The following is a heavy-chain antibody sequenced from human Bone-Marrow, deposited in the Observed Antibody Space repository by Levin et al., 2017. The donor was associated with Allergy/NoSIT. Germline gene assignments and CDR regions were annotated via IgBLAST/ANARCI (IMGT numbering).Heavy chain of an antibody. CDR1: GYTFTSYD. Sequence: GGSLRLSCKASGYTFTSYDINWVRQATGQGLEWMGWMNPNSGNTGYAQKFQGRVTMTRNTSISTAYMELSSLRSEDTAVYYCARGLYSGSLLPTYYYYYGMDVWGQGTTVTVSS. V-gene: IGHV1-8*01. D-gene: IGHD1-26*01. CDR3: ARGLYSGSLLPTYYYYYGMDV. J-gene: IGHJ6*02. CDR2: MNPNSGNT.